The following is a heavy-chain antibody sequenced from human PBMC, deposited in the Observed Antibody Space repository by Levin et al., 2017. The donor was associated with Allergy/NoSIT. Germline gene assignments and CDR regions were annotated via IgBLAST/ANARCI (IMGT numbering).Heavy chain of an antibody. CDR2: IYYSGST. Sequence: PSETLSLTCTVSGGSISSSSYYWGWIRQPPGKGLEWIGSIYYSGSTYYNPSLKSRVTISVDTSKNQFSLKLSSVTAADTAVYYCARDQAESYDYVWGSYRFRGFDPWGQGTLVTVSS. CDR3: ARDQAESYDYVWGSYRFRGFDP. J-gene: IGHJ5*02. CDR1: GGSISSSSYY. V-gene: IGHV4-39*07. D-gene: IGHD3-16*02.